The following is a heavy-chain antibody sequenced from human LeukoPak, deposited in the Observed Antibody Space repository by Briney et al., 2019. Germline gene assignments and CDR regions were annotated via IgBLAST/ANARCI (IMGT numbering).Heavy chain of an antibody. J-gene: IGHJ4*02. CDR1: GFTFSSYA. V-gene: IGHV3-23*01. CDR2: ISGSGGST. D-gene: IGHD3-22*01. CDR3: AKDFTAYYYDSSGYPPE. Sequence: GGSLRLSCAASGFTFSSYAMSWVRQAPGKGLEWVSAISGSGGSTYYADSVKGRFTISRDNSKNTLYLQMNSLRAEDKAVYYCAKDFTAYYYDSSGYPPEWGQGTLVTVSS.